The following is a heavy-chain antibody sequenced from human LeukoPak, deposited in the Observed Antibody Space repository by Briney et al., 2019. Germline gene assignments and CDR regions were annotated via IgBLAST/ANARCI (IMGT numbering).Heavy chain of an antibody. CDR3: ATESFHY. J-gene: IGHJ4*02. D-gene: IGHD3-10*01. CDR1: GFNCSNFA. V-gene: IGHV3-23*01. CDR2: ISKTGSIA. Sequence: GVSLRLSCVVSGFNCSNFAMNWVRQAPGKGLEWVSIISKTGSIASRADSLKGRFTISRDNSKITVYLLMNSLRAEDTALYYWATESFHYWGQGTLVAVSS.